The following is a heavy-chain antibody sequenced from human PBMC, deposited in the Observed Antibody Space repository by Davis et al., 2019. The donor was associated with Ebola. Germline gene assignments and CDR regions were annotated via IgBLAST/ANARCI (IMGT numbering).Heavy chain of an antibody. CDR2: IWYDGSNK. CDR1: GFTFSSYA. J-gene: IGHJ4*02. Sequence: GESLKISCAASGFTFSSYAMHWVRQAPGKGLEWVAVIWYDGSNKYYADSVKGRFTISRDNSKNTLYLQMNSLRAEDTAVYYCAKADPQQYFDYWGQGTLVTVSS. V-gene: IGHV3-30*02. CDR3: AKADPQQYFDY.